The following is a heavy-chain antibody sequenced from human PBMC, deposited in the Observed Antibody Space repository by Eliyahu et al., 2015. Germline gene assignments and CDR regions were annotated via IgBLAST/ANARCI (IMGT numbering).Heavy chain of an antibody. Sequence: EAYLVESGGGLVQPGRSLRLSCTXXGFTFXDYAMSWVRQAPGKGLGWVGFIRSXTYGYTSQYAASVRGRFSTSRXDSKSIAYLQMNSLKTEDTGVYYCVRDDGGYNYAFDYWGQGTLVTVSS. CDR2: IRSXTYGYTS. CDR3: VRDDGGYNYAFDY. CDR1: GFTFXDYA. D-gene: IGHD5-18*01. J-gene: IGHJ4*02. V-gene: IGHV3-49*04.